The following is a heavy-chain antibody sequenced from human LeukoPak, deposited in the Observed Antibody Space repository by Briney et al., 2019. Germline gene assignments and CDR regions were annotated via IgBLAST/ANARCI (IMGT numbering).Heavy chain of an antibody. J-gene: IGHJ6*03. Sequence: SVKVSCKASGGTFSRYAISWVRQAPGQGLEWMGGIIPIFGTANYAQKFQGRVTITADESTSTAYMELSSLRSEDTAVYYCARDPGYYDFFYYMDDWGKGTTVTVSS. V-gene: IGHV1-69*01. CDR1: GGTFSRYA. CDR2: IIPIFGTA. D-gene: IGHD3-3*01. CDR3: ARDPGYYDFFYYMDD.